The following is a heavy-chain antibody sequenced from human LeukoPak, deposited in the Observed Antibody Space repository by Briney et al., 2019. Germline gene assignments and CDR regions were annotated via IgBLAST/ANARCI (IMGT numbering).Heavy chain of an antibody. CDR3: AGGSSWYRGIDY. D-gene: IGHD6-13*01. CDR2: ISTNGGST. Sequence: PGGSLRLSCAASGFTFSSYAMYWVRQAPGKGLEYVSAISTNGGSTYYANSVKSRFTISRDNSKNTLYLQMGSLRAEDMVVYYCAGGSSWYRGIDYWGQGTLVTVSS. CDR1: GFTFSSYA. J-gene: IGHJ4*02. V-gene: IGHV3-64*01.